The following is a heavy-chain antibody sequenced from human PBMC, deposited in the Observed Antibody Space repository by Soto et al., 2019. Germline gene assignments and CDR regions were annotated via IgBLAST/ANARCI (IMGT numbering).Heavy chain of an antibody. Sequence: QITLKESGPTLVKPTQTLTLTCTFSGFSLITSGVFVGWSRQPPGKALEWLSLIYWGDDNRYSPSLKSRRTITKDTSKNQGVLTMTNMDPVDTATYYCARWEEWGYYYGMDVWGQGTTVTVSS. D-gene: IGHD1-26*01. CDR1: GFSLITSGVF. V-gene: IGHV2-5*02. J-gene: IGHJ6*02. CDR2: IYWGDDN. CDR3: ARWEEWGYYYGMDV.